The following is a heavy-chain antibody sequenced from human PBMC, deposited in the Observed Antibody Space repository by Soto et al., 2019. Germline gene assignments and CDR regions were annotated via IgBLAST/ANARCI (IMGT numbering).Heavy chain of an antibody. V-gene: IGHV1-69*01. CDR3: ARGRDSSGYYYGFSFDS. D-gene: IGHD3-22*01. CDR1: GGTFSSFG. CDR2: IIPIYGKT. Sequence: QVQLIQSGAEVKKPGSSVKVSCRASGGTFSSFGVNWVRQAPGQGLEWMGEIIPIYGKTNYAQTFQGRVTITADEPAGTAYMELTRLRPGYTAVYYCARGRDSSGYYYGFSFDSWGRATLVTVSS. J-gene: IGHJ4*02.